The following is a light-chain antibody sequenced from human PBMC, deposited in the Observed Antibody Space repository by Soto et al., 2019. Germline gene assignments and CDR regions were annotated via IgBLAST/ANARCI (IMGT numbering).Light chain of an antibody. CDR3: QQYNTWPLT. CDR2: GAS. J-gene: IGKJ4*01. CDR1: QNIGSN. V-gene: IGKV3D-15*01. Sequence: EIVMTQSPATLSVSPGERATLSCTASQNIGSNLAWYQQKPGQAPRLLIYGASTRASGTPARFSGSGSGTEFTLTITSLQPADFALFHCQQYNTWPLTFGGGTKVDIK.